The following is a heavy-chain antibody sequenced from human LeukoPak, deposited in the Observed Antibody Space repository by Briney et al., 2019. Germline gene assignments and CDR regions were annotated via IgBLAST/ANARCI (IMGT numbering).Heavy chain of an antibody. CDR2: ISYDGSNK. J-gene: IGHJ4*02. CDR1: GCTFSSYG. V-gene: IGHV3-30*18. D-gene: IGHD6-19*01. Sequence: GGSLRLSCAASGCTFSSYGMHWVRQAPGKGLEWEAVISYDGSNKYYADSVKGRFTISRDNSKNTLYLQMNSLRAEDTAVYYCAKDTSGWYMTFDYWGQGTLVTVSS. CDR3: AKDTSGWYMTFDY.